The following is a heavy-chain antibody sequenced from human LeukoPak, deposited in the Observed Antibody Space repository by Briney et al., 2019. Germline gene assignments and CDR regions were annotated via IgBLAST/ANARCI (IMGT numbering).Heavy chain of an antibody. CDR3: ARVPVRFKDTAMVKFEYMDV. V-gene: IGHV1-18*01. Sequence: ASVKVSCKASGYTFTSYGISWVRQAPGQGLEWMGWISAYNGNTNYAQKLQGRVTMTTDTSTSTAYMELRSLRSDDTAVYYCARVPVRFKDTAMVKFEYMDVWGKGTTVTVSS. J-gene: IGHJ6*03. D-gene: IGHD5-18*01. CDR1: GYTFTSYG. CDR2: ISAYNGNT.